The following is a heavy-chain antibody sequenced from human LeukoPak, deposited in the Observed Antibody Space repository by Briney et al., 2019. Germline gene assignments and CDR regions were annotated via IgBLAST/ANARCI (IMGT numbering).Heavy chain of an antibody. Sequence: GGSLRLSCAASGFTFSSYSMNWVRQAPGKGLEWVSYISSSRSLIYYADSVKGRFTISRDNAKDSLYLQMNSLRDEDTSVYYCARGAQWELQRHSDHWGLGTLVTVSS. J-gene: IGHJ4*02. V-gene: IGHV3-48*02. CDR2: ISSSRSLI. D-gene: IGHD1-26*01. CDR1: GFTFSSYS. CDR3: ARGAQWELQRHSDH.